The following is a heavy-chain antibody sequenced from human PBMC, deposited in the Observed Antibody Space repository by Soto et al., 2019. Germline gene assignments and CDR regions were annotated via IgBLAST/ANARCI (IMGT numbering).Heavy chain of an antibody. Sequence: ASVKVSCKASGYTFTSYGIHWVRQAPGQKLEWMGGIIPIFGTANYAQKFQGRVTITADESTSTAYMELSSLRSEDTAVYYCARAAKYYDFWSGPRTVWFDPWGQGTLVTVSS. CDR2: IIPIFGTA. J-gene: IGHJ5*02. CDR3: ARAAKYYDFWSGPRTVWFDP. D-gene: IGHD3-3*01. CDR1: GYTFTSYG. V-gene: IGHV1-69*13.